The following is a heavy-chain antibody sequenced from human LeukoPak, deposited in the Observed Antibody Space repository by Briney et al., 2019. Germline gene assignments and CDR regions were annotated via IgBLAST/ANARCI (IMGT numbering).Heavy chain of an antibody. CDR3: ARGYYDSSGYYLFDY. Sequence: SETLSLTCAVYGGSFSGYYWSWLRQPPGKGLEWVGEINHSGSTNYNPSLKSRVTISVDTSKNQFSLKLSSVTAADTAVYYCARGYYDSSGYYLFDYWGQGTLVTVSS. CDR2: INHSGST. CDR1: GGSFSGYY. J-gene: IGHJ4*02. D-gene: IGHD3-22*01. V-gene: IGHV4-34*01.